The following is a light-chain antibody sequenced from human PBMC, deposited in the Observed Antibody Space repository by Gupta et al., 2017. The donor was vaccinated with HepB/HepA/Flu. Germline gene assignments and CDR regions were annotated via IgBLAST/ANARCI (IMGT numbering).Light chain of an antibody. CDR3: QQYNIWPLT. V-gene: IGKV3-15*01. J-gene: IGKJ4*01. CDR1: QSVSSD. Sequence: SAGTLSVSPGERVTLACRASQSVSSDLAWYQQKPGQAPRLLMYGASTRATGIPARFSGSGSGTEFTLTISSLQSEDFAVYYCQQYNIWPLTFGGGTXVEIK. CDR2: GAS.